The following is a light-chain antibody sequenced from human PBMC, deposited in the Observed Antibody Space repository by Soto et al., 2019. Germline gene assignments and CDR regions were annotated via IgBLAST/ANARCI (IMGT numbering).Light chain of an antibody. Sequence: EIVLTQSPATLSMSPGGRATLSCRASQSISGTLAWYQQKPGQAPRLLIYGASTRAAGFPARFSGSGSGTDFTLTISSLQSEDFAVYYCQQYDNWPWTFGQGTKVDIK. CDR3: QQYDNWPWT. CDR2: GAS. CDR1: QSISGT. V-gene: IGKV3-15*01. J-gene: IGKJ1*01.